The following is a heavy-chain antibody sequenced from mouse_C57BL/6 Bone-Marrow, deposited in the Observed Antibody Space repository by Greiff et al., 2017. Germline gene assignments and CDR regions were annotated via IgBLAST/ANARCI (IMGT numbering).Heavy chain of an antibody. CDR2: SRNKANDYTT. J-gene: IGHJ2*01. D-gene: IGHD1-2*01. V-gene: IGHV7-1*01. CDR1: GFTFSDFY. CDR3: ERDHHYYDLDY. Sequence: EVQLVESGGGLVQSGRSLRLSCATSGFTFSDFYMEWVRQAPGKGLEWIAASRNKANDYTTEYSAAVKGRFIVSRDTSQGILYLQIDALGADDTAICYCERDHHYYDLDYWGKGTTLTVSS.